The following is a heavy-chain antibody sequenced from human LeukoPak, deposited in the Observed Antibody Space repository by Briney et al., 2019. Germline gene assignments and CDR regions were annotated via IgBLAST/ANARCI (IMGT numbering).Heavy chain of an antibody. D-gene: IGHD4-17*01. CDR1: GFTFSSYA. V-gene: IGHV3-30-3*01. J-gene: IGHJ6*02. CDR2: ISYDGSNK. Sequence: SGGSLRLSCAASGFTFSSYAMHWVRQAPGKGLEWVAVISYDGSNKYYADSVKGRFTISRDNSKNTLYLQMNSLRAEDTAVYYCARERGDVDYGDYANAFYYYGMDVWGQGTTVTVSS. CDR3: ARERGDVDYGDYANAFYYYGMDV.